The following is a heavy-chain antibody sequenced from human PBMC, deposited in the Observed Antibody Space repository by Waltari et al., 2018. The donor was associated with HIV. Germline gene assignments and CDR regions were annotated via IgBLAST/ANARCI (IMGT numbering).Heavy chain of an antibody. J-gene: IGHJ3*02. CDR1: GFTFSLYW. V-gene: IGHV3-7*01. CDR2: IKQDGSEK. CDR3: ARMGLMMYAIGAFDI. D-gene: IGHD2-8*01. Sequence: EVQLVESGGGLVQPGGSLRLSCAASGFTFSLYWIGWVRQAPGKGLEWVANIKQDGSEKHYVDSVKGRFTISRDNAKKSLYLQMNSLRAEDTAVYYCARMGLMMYAIGAFDIWGQGTMVTVSS.